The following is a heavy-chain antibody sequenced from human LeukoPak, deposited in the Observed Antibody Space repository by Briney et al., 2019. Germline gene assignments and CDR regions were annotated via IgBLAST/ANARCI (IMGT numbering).Heavy chain of an antibody. D-gene: IGHD3-3*01. Sequence: PGESLKISCKGSGYSFTSYWIGWVRQMPGKGLEWMGIIYPGDSDTRYSPSFQGQVTISADKSISTAYLQWSSLKASDTAMYYCARLPSQYYDFWSGFPTPNRSNWFDPWGQGTLVTVSS. CDR2: IYPGDSDT. J-gene: IGHJ5*02. V-gene: IGHV5-51*01. CDR1: GYSFTSYW. CDR3: ARLPSQYYDFWSGFPTPNRSNWFDP.